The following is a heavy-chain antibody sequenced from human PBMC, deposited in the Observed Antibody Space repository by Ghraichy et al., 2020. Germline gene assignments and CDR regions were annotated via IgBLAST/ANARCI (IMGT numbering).Heavy chain of an antibody. Sequence: GGSLRLSCAASDFTFSRFTMNWVRQAPGKGLEWVSSITSGRTYIYYADSVKGRFNIYRDNAKKSLYLQMNSLTAEDTALYYCATSGGSDPTADVWGQGTLVTVSA. CDR2: ITSGRTYI. CDR3: ATSGGSDPTADV. CDR1: DFTFSRFT. J-gene: IGHJ4*02. D-gene: IGHD3-16*01. V-gene: IGHV3-21*01.